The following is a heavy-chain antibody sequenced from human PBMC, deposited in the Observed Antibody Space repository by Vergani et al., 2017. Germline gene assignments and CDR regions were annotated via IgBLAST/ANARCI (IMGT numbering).Heavy chain of an antibody. CDR3: ARDNKQLRPRAFYL. V-gene: IGHV4-61*02. Sequence: QVQLQESGPGLVKPSQTLSLTCTVSGASINNDFYYWHWIRQPAGQELEWISRIYVSGITDYNSSLQSRVSMSVDTSKNQFSLPRTSMTAADTAAYYCARDNKQLRPRAFYLWGQGTMVTVSS. CDR2: IYVSGIT. D-gene: IGHD4-23*01. CDR1: GASINNDFYY. J-gene: IGHJ3*01.